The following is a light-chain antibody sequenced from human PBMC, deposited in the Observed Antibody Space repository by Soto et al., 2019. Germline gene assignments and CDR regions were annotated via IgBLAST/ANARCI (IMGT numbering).Light chain of an antibody. Sequence: QSVLTQPASVSGSPGQSITISCSGTSSDVGSYNHVAWYQQFPGKTPKLIIYEVTYRPSGVSHRFSASKSGNTASLTISGLQAEDEADYYCSSYTSSSTVVFGGGTKLTVL. CDR3: SSYTSSSTVV. CDR2: EVT. CDR1: SSDVGSYNH. V-gene: IGLV2-14*01. J-gene: IGLJ2*01.